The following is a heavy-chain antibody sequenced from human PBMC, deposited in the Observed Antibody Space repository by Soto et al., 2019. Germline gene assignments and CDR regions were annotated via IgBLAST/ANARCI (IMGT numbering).Heavy chain of an antibody. CDR3: AKRHTSGSHYYDY. Sequence: GGSLRLSCAASGFTFSSYAMHWVRQAPGKGLEWVAVISYDGSNKYYADSVKGRFTISRDNSKNTLYLQMNSLRVEDMAVYYCAKRHTSGSHYYDYWGQGILVTVSS. CDR2: ISYDGSNK. V-gene: IGHV3-30-3*01. CDR1: GFTFSSYA. D-gene: IGHD6-19*01. J-gene: IGHJ4*02.